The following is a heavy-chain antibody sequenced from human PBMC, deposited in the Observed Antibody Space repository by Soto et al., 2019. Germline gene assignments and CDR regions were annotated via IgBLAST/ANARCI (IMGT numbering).Heavy chain of an antibody. CDR2: IYYSGST. V-gene: IGHV4-59*01. Sequence: QVQLQESGPGLVKPSETLSLTCTVSGGSISSYYWSWIRQPPGKGLEWIGYIYYSGSTNYNPSLMSRVTXXVXTSXNQFSLKLSSVTAADTAVYYCARGSTGYSSSWYRYWGQGTLVTVSS. D-gene: IGHD6-13*01. CDR1: GGSISSYY. J-gene: IGHJ4*02. CDR3: ARGSTGYSSSWYRY.